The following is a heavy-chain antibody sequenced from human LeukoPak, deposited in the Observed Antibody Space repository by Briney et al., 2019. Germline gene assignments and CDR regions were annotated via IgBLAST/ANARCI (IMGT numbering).Heavy chain of an antibody. CDR2: INHSGST. Sequence: ESSETLSLTCAVYGGSFSGYYWSWIRQPPGKGLEWIGEINHSGSTNYNPSLKSRVTISIDTSKNQFSLKLSSVTAADTAVYYCARDLVKVTKGFDIWGQGTMVSVSS. CDR1: GGSFSGYY. J-gene: IGHJ3*02. V-gene: IGHV4-34*01. D-gene: IGHD4-17*01. CDR3: ARDLVKVTKGFDI.